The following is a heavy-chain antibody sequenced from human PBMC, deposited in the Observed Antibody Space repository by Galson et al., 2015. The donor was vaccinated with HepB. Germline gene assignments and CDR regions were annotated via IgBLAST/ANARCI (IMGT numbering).Heavy chain of an antibody. CDR2: IGGRGSKT. CDR3: AKDTCYTSAWYYFDS. Sequence: SLRLSCAASGFTFNDYAMSWVRQAPGKGLEWVAGIGGRGSKTNYADPVKGRFTISRDNSKNTLYLQMTGLRADDTAIYFCAKDTCYTSAWYYFDSWGQGTLVTVSA. D-gene: IGHD6-19*01. J-gene: IGHJ4*02. CDR1: GFTFNDYA. V-gene: IGHV3-23*01.